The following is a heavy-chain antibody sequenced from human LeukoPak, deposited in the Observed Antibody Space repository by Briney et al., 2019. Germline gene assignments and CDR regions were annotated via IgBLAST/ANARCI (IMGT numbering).Heavy chain of an antibody. V-gene: IGHV3-74*01. Sequence: GGSLRLSCAASGFTVSSTHMVWVRQAPGKGLVWVSHINGDGRTTTYADSVKGRFTISRDNAKNTLYLQVNGLRVDDTAVYYCAGDGHYGMYVWGQGTTVTVSS. CDR2: INGDGRTT. CDR1: GFTVSSTH. CDR3: AGDGHYGMYV. J-gene: IGHJ6*02.